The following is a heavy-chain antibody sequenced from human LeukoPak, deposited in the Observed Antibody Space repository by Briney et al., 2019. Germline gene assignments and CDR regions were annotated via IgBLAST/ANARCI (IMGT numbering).Heavy chain of an antibody. CDR3: AKDRDSAAAPDY. V-gene: IGHV3-23*01. CDR2: ISGSGGST. D-gene: IGHD6-13*01. J-gene: IGHJ4*02. CDR1: GFTFSSYA. Sequence: GGSLRPSCAASGFTFSSYAMSWVRQAPGKGLEWVSAISGSGGSTYCADSVKGRFTISRDNSKNTLYLQMNSLRAEDTAVYYCAKDRDSAAAPDYWGQGTLVTVSS.